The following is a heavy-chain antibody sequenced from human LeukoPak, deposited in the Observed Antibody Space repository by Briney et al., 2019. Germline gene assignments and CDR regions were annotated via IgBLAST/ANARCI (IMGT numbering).Heavy chain of an antibody. CDR2: IYTSGGT. CDR1: GVSISSYY. J-gene: IGHJ4*02. V-gene: IGHV4-4*07. D-gene: IGHD1-26*01. CDR3: ARVGGEWELLLDY. Sequence: PSETLSLTCTVSGVSISSYYWSWIRQPAGKGLEWIGRIYTSGGTNYSPSLKSRVTISVDTSTNQFSLKLSSVPAADTAVYYCARVGGEWELLLDYWGQGTLVTVSS.